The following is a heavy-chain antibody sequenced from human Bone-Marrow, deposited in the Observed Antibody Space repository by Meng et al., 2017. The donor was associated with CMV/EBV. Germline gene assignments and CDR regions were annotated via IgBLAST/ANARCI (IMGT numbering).Heavy chain of an antibody. CDR2: INSDGSST. Sequence: GGSLRLSCAASGFTFSSYAMSWVRQAPEKGLVWVSRINSDGSSTSYADSVKGRFTISRDNAKNTLYLQMNSLRAEDTAVYYCARVLRNYMDAFDIWGQGTMVTVSS. CDR3: ARVLRNYMDAFDI. J-gene: IGHJ3*02. D-gene: IGHD3-10*01. V-gene: IGHV3-74*01. CDR1: GFTFSSYA.